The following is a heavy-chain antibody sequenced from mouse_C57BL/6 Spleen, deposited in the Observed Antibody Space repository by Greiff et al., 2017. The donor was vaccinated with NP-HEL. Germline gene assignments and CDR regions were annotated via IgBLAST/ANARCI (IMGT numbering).Heavy chain of an antibody. Sequence: EVQLQQSGAELVRPGASVKLSCTASGFNIKDDYMHWVKQRPEQGLEWIGWIDPENGDTEYASKFQGKATITADTSSNTAYLQLSSLTSEDTAVYYCTTYHGYGGFAYWGQGTLVTVSA. V-gene: IGHV14-4*01. D-gene: IGHD2-3*01. J-gene: IGHJ3*01. CDR3: TTYHGYGGFAY. CDR1: GFNIKDDY. CDR2: IDPENGDT.